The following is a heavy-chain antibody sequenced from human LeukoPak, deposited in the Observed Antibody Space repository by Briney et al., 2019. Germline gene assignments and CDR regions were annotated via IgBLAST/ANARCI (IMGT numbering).Heavy chain of an antibody. D-gene: IGHD6-13*01. Sequence: GGSLRLSCAASGFTFSTYSMNWVRQAPGKGLEWVSSISSSSSYIYYADSVKGRFTISRDNAKNSLYLQMNSLRDDDTAVYYCAREVYSSSWSYYFDYWGQGTLVTVSS. J-gene: IGHJ4*02. CDR3: AREVYSSSWSYYFDY. CDR1: GFTFSTYS. V-gene: IGHV3-21*01. CDR2: ISSSSSYI.